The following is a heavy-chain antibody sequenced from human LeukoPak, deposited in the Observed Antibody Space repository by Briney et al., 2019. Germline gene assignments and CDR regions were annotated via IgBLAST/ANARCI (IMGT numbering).Heavy chain of an antibody. CDR1: GFTFSSYT. V-gene: IGHV3-21*01. CDR2: ISGSNSFI. D-gene: IGHD1-1*01. J-gene: IGHJ4*02. CDR3: ARALTTLTYEGY. Sequence: GGSLRLSCAASGFTFSSYTMHWIRQAPGKGLEWVSSISGSNSFIFYADSVKGRFTVSRDNAKDSLYLQMNSLRAEDTAVYYCARALTTLTYEGYWGQGTLVTVSS.